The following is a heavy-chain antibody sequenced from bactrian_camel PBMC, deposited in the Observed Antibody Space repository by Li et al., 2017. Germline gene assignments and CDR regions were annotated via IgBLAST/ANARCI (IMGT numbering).Heavy chain of an antibody. Sequence: VQLVESGGGSVQAGGSLRLSCAVSGYHPYRMGWFRQAPGKEREGVAVIRSVGSTSIADSVKGRFTISRDNAKNTVYLQMDSLKSEDTALYYCATAPSGVEYEFAYWGQGTQVTVS. D-gene: IGHD3*01. CDR1: GYHPYR. CDR3: ATAPSGVEYEFAY. V-gene: IGHV3S53*01. CDR2: IRSVGST. J-gene: IGHJ4*01.